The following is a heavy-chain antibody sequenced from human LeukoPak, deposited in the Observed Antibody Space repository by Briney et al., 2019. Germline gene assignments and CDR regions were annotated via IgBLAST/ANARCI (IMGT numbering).Heavy chain of an antibody. J-gene: IGHJ3*02. Sequence: SETLSLTCTVSGGSISSYYWSWIRQPPGKGLEWIGYIYYSGSTNYNPSLKSRVTISVDTSENQFSLKLSSVTAADTAVYYCARDDVVMGAFDIWGQGTMATVSS. V-gene: IGHV4-59*01. CDR2: IYYSGST. CDR3: ARDDVVMGAFDI. CDR1: GGSISSYY. D-gene: IGHD4-23*01.